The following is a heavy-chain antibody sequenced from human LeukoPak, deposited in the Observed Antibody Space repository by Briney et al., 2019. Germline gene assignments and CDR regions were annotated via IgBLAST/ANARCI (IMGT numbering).Heavy chain of an antibody. Sequence: SQTLSLTCTVSGGSISSGGYYWSWIRPPPGKGLEWIGYIYYSGSTYYNPSLKSRVTISVDTSKNQFSLKLSSVTAADTAVYYCARDYGYSYGLDYYYYGVDVWGQGTTVTVSS. CDR3: ARDYGYSYGLDYYYYGVDV. CDR1: GGSISSGGYY. V-gene: IGHV4-31*03. CDR2: IYYSGST. D-gene: IGHD5-18*01. J-gene: IGHJ6*02.